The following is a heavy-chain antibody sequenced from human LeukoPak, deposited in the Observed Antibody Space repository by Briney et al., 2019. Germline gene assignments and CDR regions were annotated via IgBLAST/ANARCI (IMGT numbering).Heavy chain of an antibody. CDR2: ISGFADTT. CDR3: AKGDSSSYFSGFDY. J-gene: IGHJ4*02. D-gene: IGHD6-13*01. V-gene: IGHV3-23*01. CDR1: GFTFTNYA. Sequence: GGSLRLSCAASGFTFTNYAMSWVRQAPGKGLEWVSTISGFADTTFYADSVKDRFTISRDTSKNTLLLQMNRLRAEGTAVYYCAKGDSSSYFSGFDYWGQGTLVTVSS.